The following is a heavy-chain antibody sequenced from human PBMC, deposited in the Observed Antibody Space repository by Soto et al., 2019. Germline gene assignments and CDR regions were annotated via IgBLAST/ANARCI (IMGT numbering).Heavy chain of an antibody. D-gene: IGHD2-15*01. CDR1: GFTFSNYW. CDR2: INSDGSGS. V-gene: IGHV3-74*01. J-gene: IGHJ6*03. CDR3: ARGDCVGGPCYSLAGSFYYYMDV. Sequence: EVQLVESGGGLVQPGGSLRLSCAASGFTFSNYWMYWVRQAPGKGLVWVSRINSDGSGSSYADSVKGRLPISRDNVKNTLYLQMNSLRAEDTAVYYCARGDCVGGPCYSLAGSFYYYMDVWGKGTTVTVS.